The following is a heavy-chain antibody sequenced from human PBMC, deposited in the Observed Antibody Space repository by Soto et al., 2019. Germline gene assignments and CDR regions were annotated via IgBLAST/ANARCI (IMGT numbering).Heavy chain of an antibody. D-gene: IGHD3-10*01. Sequence: QVQLQESGPGLVKPSETLSLTCTVSGGSISSYYWSWIRQPPGKGLEWIGYIYYNGSTNYNPSLKSRVTISVDTSKNQFSLKLSSVTAADTAMYYCARGGDDYGDYWGQGTLVTVSS. CDR2: IYYNGST. V-gene: IGHV4-59*01. CDR1: GGSISSYY. CDR3: ARGGDDYGDY. J-gene: IGHJ4*02.